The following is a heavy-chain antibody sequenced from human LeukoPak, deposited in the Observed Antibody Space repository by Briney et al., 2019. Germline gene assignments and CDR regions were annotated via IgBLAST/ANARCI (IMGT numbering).Heavy chain of an antibody. CDR1: GGTSSRYA. D-gene: IGHD3-10*01. CDR3: ARGPEFGGYDY. CDR2: IIPIFGTA. J-gene: IGHJ4*02. V-gene: IGHV1-69*05. Sequence: SVKVSCKASGGTSSRYAISWVRQAPGQGLEWMGGIIPIFGTASYAQKFQGRVTITTDESTSTAYMELSSLRSEDTAVYYCARGPEFGGYDYWGQGTLVTVSS.